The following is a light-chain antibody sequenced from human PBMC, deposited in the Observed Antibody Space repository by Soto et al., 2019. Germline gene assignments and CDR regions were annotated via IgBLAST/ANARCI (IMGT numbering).Light chain of an antibody. Sequence: DIQMTQSPSTLSASVGDRVTITCRASQSIGSWLAWYQQKPGKAPKLLIYKASSLESGVPSRFSGSGSGTEFTLTTSSLQPDDFASYYCQQYGSYSPSTFGQGTKVEIK. J-gene: IGKJ1*01. CDR1: QSIGSW. CDR3: QQYGSYSPST. V-gene: IGKV1-5*03. CDR2: KAS.